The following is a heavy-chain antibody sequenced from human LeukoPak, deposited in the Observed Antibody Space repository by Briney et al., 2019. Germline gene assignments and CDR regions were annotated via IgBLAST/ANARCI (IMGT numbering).Heavy chain of an antibody. CDR1: GGSFSGYY. CDR3: ARRRGSGYYFSHYFDY. V-gene: IGHV4-34*01. Sequence: SETLSLTCGVYGGSFSGYYWSWIRQPPGKGLEWIGEINHSGSTNYNPSLKSRVTISVDTSKNQFSLKLSSVTAADTAVYYCARRRGSGYYFSHYFDYWGQGTLVTVSS. J-gene: IGHJ4*02. D-gene: IGHD3-22*01. CDR2: INHSGST.